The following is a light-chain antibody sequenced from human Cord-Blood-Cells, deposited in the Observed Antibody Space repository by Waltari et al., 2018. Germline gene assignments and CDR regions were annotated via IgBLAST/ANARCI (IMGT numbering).Light chain of an antibody. CDR3: SSYTSSSTVV. V-gene: IGLV2-14*01. Sequence: QSAPTQPPSVSGSPGQSITISCTGTSSDVGGYNYVYWYQQHPGKVPKLMIYDVSHRPSGVSNRLSGSKSGNTASLTISRLQSEDEADYYCSSYTSSSTVVFGGGTMLSVL. CDR1: SSDVGGYNY. J-gene: IGLJ2*01. CDR2: DVS.